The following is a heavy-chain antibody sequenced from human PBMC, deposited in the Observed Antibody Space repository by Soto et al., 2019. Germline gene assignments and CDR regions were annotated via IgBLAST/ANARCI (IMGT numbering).Heavy chain of an antibody. V-gene: IGHV4-39*07. CDR3: ARGRGMGYDFWSGYYEPHYGMDV. CDR2: VNHSGST. J-gene: IGHJ6*01. D-gene: IGHD3-3*01. Sequence: PSETRFLTGTVSGGSVSSGSYYWSWIRHTPGSGLEFIGKVNHSGSTNYNPSLKSRVTISVDTSKKQFSLKLSSVTAADPAVYYCARGRGMGYDFWSGYYEPHYGMDVWGQGTTVTVSS. CDR1: GGSVSSGSYY.